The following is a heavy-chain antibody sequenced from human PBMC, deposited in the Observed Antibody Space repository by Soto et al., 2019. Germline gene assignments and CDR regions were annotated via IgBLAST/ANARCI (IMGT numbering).Heavy chain of an antibody. V-gene: IGHV3-23*01. D-gene: IGHD3-10*01. J-gene: IGHJ5*01. CDR1: RFIFSTTD. CDR2: IYGDVRTT. CDR3: VKNSGWFNS. Sequence: GSLSLSSAASRFIFSTTDMSWVRQAPGKGLEWFSTIYGDVRTTYYADSLSVRFSISRDNSKNMVYLQMDSLRVDDTAIYYCVKNSGWFNSWGQGSMVTFSS.